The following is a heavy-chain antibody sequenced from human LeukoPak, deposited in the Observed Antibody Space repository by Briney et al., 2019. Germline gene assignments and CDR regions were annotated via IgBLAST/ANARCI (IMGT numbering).Heavy chain of an antibody. CDR1: GGSISSSTYY. CDR3: ARGSRGYSYGASDDY. J-gene: IGHJ4*02. CDR2: IYHSGST. Sequence: SETLSLTCTVSGGSISSSTYYWSWIRQLPGKGLEWIGYIYHSGSTYYNPSLKSRVTISVDRSKNQFSLKLSSVTAADTAVYYCARGSRGYSYGASDDYWGQGTLVTVSS. D-gene: IGHD5-18*01. V-gene: IGHV4-30-2*01.